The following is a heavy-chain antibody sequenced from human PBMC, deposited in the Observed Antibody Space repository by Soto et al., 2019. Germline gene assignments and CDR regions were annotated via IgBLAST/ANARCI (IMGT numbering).Heavy chain of an antibody. CDR2: VYRDDAK. Sequence: QITLKESDPTLVKPTKTLTLTCTLSGFSLSTSGVGVGWIRQPPGKALEWLALVYRDDAKRYSPSLKSRLTITQDTSKNPVVHTMTILCPVGTATYYCARQRTTSSSFAPWGKGTLVPVSS. J-gene: IGHJ5*02. V-gene: IGHV2-5*02. CDR3: ARQRTTSSSFAP. D-gene: IGHD3-10*01. CDR1: GFSLSTSGVG.